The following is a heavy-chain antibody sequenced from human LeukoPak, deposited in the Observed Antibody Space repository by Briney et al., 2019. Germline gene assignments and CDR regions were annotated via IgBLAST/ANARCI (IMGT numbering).Heavy chain of an antibody. Sequence: ASVKVSCKASGYTFIDHAINWVRQALGQGLEWMGWINTYTGNPTYAQDFTGRFVFFLDTSVSTAYLQISGLKVEDTAVYYCARPLEEWELPFGFWGQGTLVTVSS. V-gene: IGHV7-4-1*02. CDR1: GYTFIDHA. CDR3: ARPLEEWELPFGF. D-gene: IGHD4-23*01. CDR2: INTYTGNP. J-gene: IGHJ4*02.